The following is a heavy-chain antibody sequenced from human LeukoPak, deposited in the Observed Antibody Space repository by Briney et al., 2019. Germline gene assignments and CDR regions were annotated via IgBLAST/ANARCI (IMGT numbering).Heavy chain of an antibody. CDR3: AKAQMYYDILTGHTAEY. D-gene: IGHD3-9*01. CDR2: ISGGGAST. V-gene: IGHV3-23*01. CDR1: GFTFGNYA. Sequence: GGSLRLSCAASGFTFGNYAMSWVRQAPGEGLEWVSAISGGGASTYYADSVKGRFIISRDNSKSTVYLQMNSLRVEDTALYYCAKAQMYYDILTGHTAEYWGQGTLVTVSA. J-gene: IGHJ4*02.